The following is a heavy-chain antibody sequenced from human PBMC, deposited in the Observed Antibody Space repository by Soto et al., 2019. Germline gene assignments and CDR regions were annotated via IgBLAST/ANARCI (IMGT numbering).Heavy chain of an antibody. Sequence: PGGSLRLSCAASGFTFSSYAVSWVRQAPGKGLQWVSTISGRGGGTYYADSVKGRFTISRDNSKSTLYLQMNSLRAEDTAVYYCARADFLTDSYYPIPYFDYWGQGTLGTVS. CDR1: GFTFSSYA. CDR2: ISGRGGGT. D-gene: IGHD3-9*01. CDR3: ARADFLTDSYYPIPYFDY. V-gene: IGHV3-23*01. J-gene: IGHJ4*02.